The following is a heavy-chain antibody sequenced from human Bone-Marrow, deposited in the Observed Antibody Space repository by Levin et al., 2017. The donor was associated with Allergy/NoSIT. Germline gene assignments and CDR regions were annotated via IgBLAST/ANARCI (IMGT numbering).Heavy chain of an antibody. D-gene: IGHD3-9*01. CDR2: ISGYNGNT. CDR1: GYNFFNYG. J-gene: IGHJ5*02. V-gene: IGHV1-18*01. Sequence: ASVKVSCNTSGYNFFNYGVAWVRQAPGQGLEWMGWISGYNGNTIYAEKFQGRVSMTRDTSTKAFYMHLNGLASDDTAIYYCARDHSDDMAYWFGPWGQGTLVTVSS. CDR3: ARDHSDDMAYWFGP.